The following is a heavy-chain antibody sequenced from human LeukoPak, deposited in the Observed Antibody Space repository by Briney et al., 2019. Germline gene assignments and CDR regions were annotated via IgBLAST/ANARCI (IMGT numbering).Heavy chain of an antibody. CDR3: AREGSTAFYNN. D-gene: IGHD1-1*01. CDR1: GYTFTTNA. CDR2: ISPYTGST. Sequence: ASVKVSCKASGYTFTTNAIAWLRQAPGQGPEWMGWISPYTGSTNYALRHQDRVTITTDTATSTAYMELRNLRSDDTAMYYCAREGSTAFYNNWGQGTLVIVSS. J-gene: IGHJ4*02. V-gene: IGHV1-18*01.